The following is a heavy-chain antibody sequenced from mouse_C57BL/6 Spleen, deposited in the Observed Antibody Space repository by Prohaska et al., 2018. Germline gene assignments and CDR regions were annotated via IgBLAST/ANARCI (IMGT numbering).Heavy chain of an antibody. CDR3: MRYGSYLYFDV. CDR1: GFTFSGFW. D-gene: IGHD1-1*02. CDR2: INSDGSAI. Sequence: EVQLLETGGGLVQPGGSRGLSCEGSGFTFSGFWMSWVRQTPGKTLEWIGDINSDGSAINYAPSIKDRFTIFRDNDKSTLYLQMSNVRSEDTATYFCMRYGSYLYFDVWGTGTTVTVSS. J-gene: IGHJ1*03. V-gene: IGHV11-2*01.